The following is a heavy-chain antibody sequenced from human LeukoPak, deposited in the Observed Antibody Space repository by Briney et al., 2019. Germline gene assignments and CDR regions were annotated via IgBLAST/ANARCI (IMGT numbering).Heavy chain of an antibody. CDR2: ISGSGGST. CDR1: GFTFSSYA. CDR3: ANTLTGYYTPGYYYGMDV. J-gene: IGHJ6*02. Sequence: GGSLRLSCAASGFTFSSYAMSWVRQAPGKGLEWVSAISGSGGSTYYADSVKGRFTVSRDNSKNTLYLQMNSLIAEDTAVYYCANTLTGYYTPGYYYGMDVWGQGTTVTVSS. D-gene: IGHD3-9*01. V-gene: IGHV3-23*01.